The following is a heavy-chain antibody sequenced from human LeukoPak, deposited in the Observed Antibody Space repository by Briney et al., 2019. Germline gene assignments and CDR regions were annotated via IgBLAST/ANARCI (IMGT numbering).Heavy chain of an antibody. Sequence: PSETLSLTCTVSGGSISSYYWSWIRQPAGKGLEWIGRIYTSGSTNYNPSLKSRVTMSVDTSKNQFSLKLSSVTAADTAVYYCARGRRGITMIVVARQFDYWGQGTLVTVSS. CDR3: ARGRRGITMIVVARQFDY. CDR2: IYTSGST. D-gene: IGHD3-22*01. CDR1: GGSISSYY. V-gene: IGHV4-4*07. J-gene: IGHJ4*02.